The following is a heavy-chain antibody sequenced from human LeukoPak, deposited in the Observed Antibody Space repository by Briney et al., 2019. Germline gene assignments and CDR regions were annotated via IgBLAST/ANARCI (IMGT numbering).Heavy chain of an antibody. V-gene: IGHV3-21*01. D-gene: IGHD4-17*01. J-gene: IGHJ4*02. CDR1: GFTFSSYS. CDR3: TRDLHGDYVDFDY. CDR2: ISSSSSYI. Sequence: GGSLRLSCAASGFTFSSYSMNWVRQAPGKGLEWVSSISSSSSYIYYADSVKGRFTISRDNAKNSLYLQMNSLRAEDTAVYYCTRDLHGDYVDFDYWGQGTLVTVSS.